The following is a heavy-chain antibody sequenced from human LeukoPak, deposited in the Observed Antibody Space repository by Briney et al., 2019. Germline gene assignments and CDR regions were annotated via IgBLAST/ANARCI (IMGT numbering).Heavy chain of an antibody. D-gene: IGHD2-2*01. V-gene: IGHV3-23*01. Sequence: PGGSLRLSCAASGFTFSSYAMSWVRQAPGKGLEWVSAISGSGGSTYYADSVKGRFTISRDNSKNTLYLQLNSLGSEDTAVYYCAKVKGSEGYCSITSCLADYWGQGTLVTVSS. CDR2: ISGSGGST. CDR1: GFTFSSYA. CDR3: AKVKGSEGYCSITSCLADY. J-gene: IGHJ4*02.